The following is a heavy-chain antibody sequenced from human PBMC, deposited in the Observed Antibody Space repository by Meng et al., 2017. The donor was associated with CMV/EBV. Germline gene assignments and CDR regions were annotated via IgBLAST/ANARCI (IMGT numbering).Heavy chain of an antibody. CDR1: GGSISSSSYY. Sequence: SETLSLTCTVSGGSISSSSYYWGWIRQPPGKGLEWIGSIYYSGSTNYNPSLKSRVTISVDTSKNQFSLKLSSVTAADTAVYYCARYSSWPGLASAWGQGTLVTVSS. CDR2: IYYSGST. CDR3: ARYSSWPGLASA. D-gene: IGHD6-13*01. V-gene: IGHV4-39*07. J-gene: IGHJ5*02.